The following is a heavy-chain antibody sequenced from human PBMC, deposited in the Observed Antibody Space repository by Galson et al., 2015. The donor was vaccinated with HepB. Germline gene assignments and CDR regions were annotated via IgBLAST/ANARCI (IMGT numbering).Heavy chain of an antibody. CDR2: ISAYNGNT. V-gene: IGHV1-18*04. D-gene: IGHD3-10*01. J-gene: IGHJ4*02. Sequence: SVKVSCKASGYTFTSYGISWVRQAPGQGLEWMGWISAYNGNTNYAQKLQGRVTMTTDTSTSTAYMELRSLRSDDTAVYYCARVPKSYGSGSYPDYWGQGTLVTVSS. CDR3: ARVPKSYGSGSYPDY. CDR1: GYTFTSYG.